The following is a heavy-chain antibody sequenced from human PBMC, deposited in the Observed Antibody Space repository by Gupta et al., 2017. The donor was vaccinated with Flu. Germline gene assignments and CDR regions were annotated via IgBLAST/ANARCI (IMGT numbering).Heavy chain of an antibody. CDR2: LKRHTDGGTT. Sequence: EVQLVESGGGLVKPGGSITLSWVASGLLFSDASLNWVRQAPGKGLEWVGRLKRHTDGGTTDYATPVKGRFTISRDDSKNTLFLQMRSLKTEDTAVYFCATDSSGGITFDIWGRGTMVTVSS. D-gene: IGHD3-16*01. V-gene: IGHV3-15*01. J-gene: IGHJ3*02. CDR3: ATDSSGGITFDI. CDR1: GLLFSDAS.